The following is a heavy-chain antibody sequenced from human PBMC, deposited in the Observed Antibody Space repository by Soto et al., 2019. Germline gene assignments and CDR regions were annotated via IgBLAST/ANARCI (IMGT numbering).Heavy chain of an antibody. CDR1: GYNFIDYD. J-gene: IGHJ5*02. D-gene: IGHD6-19*01. Sequence: QVQLVQSGAEVKKPGASVKVSCKASGYNFIDYDINWMRQSTGQGLEWMGWMTPNSGNTGYAQKFQGSVTLTRDTTLDTAYMELSSLKTEETAVYYCSRNPDGSGLFDPWGQGTLVTVSS. V-gene: IGHV1-8*01. CDR2: MTPNSGNT. CDR3: SRNPDGSGLFDP.